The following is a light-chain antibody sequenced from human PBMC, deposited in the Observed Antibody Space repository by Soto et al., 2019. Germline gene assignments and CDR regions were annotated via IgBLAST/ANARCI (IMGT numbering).Light chain of an antibody. CDR2: RTS. J-gene: IGKJ1*01. V-gene: IGKV3-15*01. CDR1: QSVSSSY. Sequence: ESVVTQSPGTLSLSPGERSTLSCRAIQSVSSSYLAWYQQKPGQAPRLLIYRTSTRATGIPARFSGSGSGTEFTLTISSLPSEDFEIYYCQQYNNWPQTFGQGTKVDIK. CDR3: QQYNNWPQT.